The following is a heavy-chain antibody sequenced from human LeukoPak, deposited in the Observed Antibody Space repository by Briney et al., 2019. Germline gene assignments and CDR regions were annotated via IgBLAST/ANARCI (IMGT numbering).Heavy chain of an antibody. CDR1: GDSSTNSLYY. CDR3: ARRRRIAAAGTDAFDI. J-gene: IGHJ3*02. Sequence: SETLSLTCTVSGDSSTNSLYYWGWVRQPPGKGLEWIGTLDYSGSTHYNPSLRSRAAISIDTSKNQFSLKLSSVTAADTAVYYCARRRRIAAAGTDAFDIWGQGTMVTVSS. D-gene: IGHD6-13*01. V-gene: IGHV4-39*01. CDR2: LDYSGST.